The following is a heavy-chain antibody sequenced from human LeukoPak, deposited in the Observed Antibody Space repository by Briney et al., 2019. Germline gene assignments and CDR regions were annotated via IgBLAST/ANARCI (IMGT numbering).Heavy chain of an antibody. CDR3: ARGGEGYNDDAFEV. Sequence: SETLSLTCTVSGDSIRSHYCAWIRQRPGKGLEWIGHIYNSATTDYNPSFKSRVTISLDTSKKQFSLKMTSVTALDSAVYYCARGGEGYNDDAFEVWGLGTAVTVSS. J-gene: IGHJ3*01. V-gene: IGHV4-59*11. D-gene: IGHD5-24*01. CDR2: IYNSATT. CDR1: GDSIRSHY.